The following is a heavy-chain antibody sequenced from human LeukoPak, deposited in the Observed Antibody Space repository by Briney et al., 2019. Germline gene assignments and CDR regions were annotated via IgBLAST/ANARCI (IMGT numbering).Heavy chain of an antibody. V-gene: IGHV4-4*07. D-gene: IGHD3-9*01. J-gene: IGHJ4*02. CDR3: ARDALGYYTNTGYPLLYYFDS. Sequence: SETLSLTCTVSRGSVSSHYWSWIRQPAGKGLEWIGRIYTDGSTKYNPSLKSRVTMSVDKSKNQVSLKLMSVTAADTAVYYCARDALGYYTNTGYPLLYYFDSWGQGILVAVSS. CDR2: IYTDGST. CDR1: RGSVSSHY.